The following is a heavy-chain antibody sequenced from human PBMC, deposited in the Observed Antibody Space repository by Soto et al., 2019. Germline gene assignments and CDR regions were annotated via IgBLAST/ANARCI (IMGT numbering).Heavy chain of an antibody. CDR1: GFTFSSYA. CDR2: ISGSGGST. CDR3: APPSPFPHSSSWYEDDCCGLYF. Sequence: GGSLRLSCAASGFTFSSYAMSWVRQAPGKGLEWVSAISGSGGSTYYADSVKGRFTISRDNSKNTLYLQMNSLRAEDTAVYYFAPPSPFPHSSSWYEDDCCGLYFWGQGTTVTVSS. D-gene: IGHD6-13*01. V-gene: IGHV3-23*01. J-gene: IGHJ6*02.